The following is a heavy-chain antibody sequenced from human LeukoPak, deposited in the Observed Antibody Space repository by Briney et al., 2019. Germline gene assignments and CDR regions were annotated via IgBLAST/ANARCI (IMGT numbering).Heavy chain of an antibody. CDR1: GFTFSSYS. CDR2: ISSSSSYI. J-gene: IGHJ4*02. V-gene: IGHV3-21*01. CDR3: ARAPTPHGDYVGYFDY. Sequence: GGSLRLSCAASGFTFSSYSMNWVRQAPGKGLEWVSSISSSSSYIYYADSVKGRFTISRDNAKNSLYLQMNSLRAEDTAVYYCARAPTPHGDYVGYFDYWGQGTLVTVPS. D-gene: IGHD4-17*01.